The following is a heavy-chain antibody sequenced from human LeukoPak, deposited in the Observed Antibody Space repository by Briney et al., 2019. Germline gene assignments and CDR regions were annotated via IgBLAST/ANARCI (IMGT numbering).Heavy chain of an antibody. J-gene: IGHJ6*02. D-gene: IGHD4-17*01. CDR3: ARGLGLYGDKIIYYYYYGMDV. CDR2: INHSGST. CDR1: GGSFSGYY. V-gene: IGHV4-34*01. Sequence: PSETLSLTCAVYGGSFSGYYWSWIRQPPGKGLEWIGEINHSGSTNYNPSLKSRVTISVDTSKNQFSLKLGSVTAADTAVYYCARGLGLYGDKIIYYYYYGMDVWGQGTTVTVSS.